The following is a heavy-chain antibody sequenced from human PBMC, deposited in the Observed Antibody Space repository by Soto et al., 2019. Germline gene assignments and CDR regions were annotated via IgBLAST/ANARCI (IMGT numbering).Heavy chain of an antibody. CDR3: ARGVTAGVDY. D-gene: IGHD1-26*01. CDR2: MQPSSGRT. J-gene: IGHJ4*02. V-gene: IGHV1-8*01. Sequence: QVQLVQSGAEVREPGASVKVSCKASGYSFTSLDINWVRQTTGQGLEWMGWMQPSSGRTGYAQKFQGRVTMTRDTSINTAYMELSSLTSDDTAFYYCARGVTAGVDYWGQGTLVTVCS. CDR1: GYSFTSLD.